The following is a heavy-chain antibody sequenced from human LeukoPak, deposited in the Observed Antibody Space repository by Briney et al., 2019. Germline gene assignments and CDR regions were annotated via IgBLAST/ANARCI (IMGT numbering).Heavy chain of an antibody. V-gene: IGHV4-30-4*01. D-gene: IGHD5/OR15-5a*01. CDR1: GGSISSGDYY. CDR2: IYYSGST. Sequence: PSETLSLTCTVSGGSISSGDYYWSWIRQPPGKGLEWIGYIYYSGSTYYNPSLKSRVTISVDTSKNQFSLKLSSVTAADTAVYYCARDFVRFASTGHYYYGMDVWGKGTTATVSS. CDR3: ARDFVRFASTGHYYYGMDV. J-gene: IGHJ6*04.